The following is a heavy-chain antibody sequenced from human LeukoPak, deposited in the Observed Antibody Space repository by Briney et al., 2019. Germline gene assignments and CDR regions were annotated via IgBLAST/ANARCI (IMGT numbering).Heavy chain of an antibody. CDR1: GGTFSSYA. CDR3: ARVASTGEGYYYFGMDV. V-gene: IGHV1-69*04. Sequence: SVKVSCKASGGTFSSYASSWVRQAPGQGLEWRGRIIPILGIANYAQKFQGRVTITADKSTSTAYMELSSLRSEDTAVYYCARVASTGEGYYYFGMDVWGQGNTVTVSS. CDR2: IIPILGIA. J-gene: IGHJ6*02. D-gene: IGHD7-27*01.